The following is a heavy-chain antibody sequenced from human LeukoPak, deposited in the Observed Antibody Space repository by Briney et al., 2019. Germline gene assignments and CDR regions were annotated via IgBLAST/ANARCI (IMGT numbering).Heavy chain of an antibody. J-gene: IGHJ5*02. D-gene: IGHD4-11*01. V-gene: IGHV3-74*01. Sequence: GGSLRLSCAASGFNLRDYWMHWVRQAPGKGLVWVSRLGTDGTYTNYADSVTGRFTISRNNAKNTLYLQMDSLVAEDTSFYYCVRDPSNSGNWFDLWGQGTLVTVSS. CDR1: GFNLRDYW. CDR3: VRDPSNSGNWFDL. CDR2: LGTDGTYT.